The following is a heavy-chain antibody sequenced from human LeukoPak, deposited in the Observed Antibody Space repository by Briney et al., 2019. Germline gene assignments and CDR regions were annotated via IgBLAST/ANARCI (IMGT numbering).Heavy chain of an antibody. CDR1: GYSFTNYW. Sequence: GESLQISCQGSGYSFTNYWIAWVRQMPGKGLEWMGIIYPGDSDTKYSPSFQGQVTISADKSITTAYLQWSSLKASDTAMYYCARQESGLRWQTFDYWGQGTLVTVSS. J-gene: IGHJ4*02. D-gene: IGHD4-23*01. CDR2: IYPGDSDT. CDR3: ARQESGLRWQTFDY. V-gene: IGHV5-51*01.